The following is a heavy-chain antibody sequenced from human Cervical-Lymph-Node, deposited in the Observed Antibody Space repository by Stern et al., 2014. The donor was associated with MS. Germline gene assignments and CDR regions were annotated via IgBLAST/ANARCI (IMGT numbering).Heavy chain of an antibody. CDR3: AHRPLSLAAVYFDY. CDR2: ISWDDDK. D-gene: IGHD6-6*01. Sequence: ESGPTLVRPTQTLTLTCTFSGFSLTSRGVGVAWIRQPPGKALEWLALISWDDDKHYSPSLQSRLSITKDTSKNQVVLTLTNVDPVDTAAYYCAHRPLSLAAVYFDYWGQGALVTVSS. J-gene: IGHJ4*02. V-gene: IGHV2-5*02. CDR1: GFSLTSRGVG.